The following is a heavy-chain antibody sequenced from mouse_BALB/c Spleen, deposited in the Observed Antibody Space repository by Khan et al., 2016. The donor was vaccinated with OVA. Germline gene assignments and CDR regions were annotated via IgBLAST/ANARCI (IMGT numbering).Heavy chain of an antibody. Sequence: QVQLKESGPGLVAPSQSLSITCTVSGFSLTSYGVSWVRQPPGKGLEWLGVIWGVGNTNYHSTLISRLSISKDDSKSQVFLKLNSLQTDDTATYYCVKQNHGTLYAVDYWGQGTSVTVSS. J-gene: IGHJ4*01. D-gene: IGHD2-1*01. V-gene: IGHV2-3*01. CDR3: VKQNHGTLYAVDY. CDR1: GFSLTSYG. CDR2: IWGVGNT.